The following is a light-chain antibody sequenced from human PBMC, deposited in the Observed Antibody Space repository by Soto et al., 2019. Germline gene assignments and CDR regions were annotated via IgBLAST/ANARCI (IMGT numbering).Light chain of an antibody. J-gene: IGKJ4*01. CDR3: QQYALSPLT. Sequence: EIVLTQSPGTVSLSPGERTTLSCRASESVKSDLVAWYQQKPGQAPRLLIYGPSRRATGIPDTFSGSGSGTDFTLTINRLGPEDFAVYYCQQYALSPLTFGGGTKVEIK. CDR2: GPS. CDR1: ESVKSDL. V-gene: IGKV3-20*01.